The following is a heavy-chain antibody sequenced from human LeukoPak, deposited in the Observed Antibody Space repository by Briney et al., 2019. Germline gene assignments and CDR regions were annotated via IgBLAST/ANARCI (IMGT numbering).Heavy chain of an antibody. D-gene: IGHD1-26*01. V-gene: IGHV3-11*01. J-gene: IGHJ6*03. CDR2: ISSSGSTI. CDR1: GLTVSSNY. Sequence: SGGSLRLSCAASGLTVSSNYMSWIRQAPGKGLEWVSYISSSGSTIYYADSVKGRFTISRDNAKNSLYLQMNSLRAEDTAVYYCARAYSYYYYYMDVWGKGTTVTVSS. CDR3: ARAYSYYYYYMDV.